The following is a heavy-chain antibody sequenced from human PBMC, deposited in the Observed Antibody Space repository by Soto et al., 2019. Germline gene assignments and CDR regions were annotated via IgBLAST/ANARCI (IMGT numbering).Heavy chain of an antibody. CDR3: ASRRLRDGYIYGPYYDYYGMDV. D-gene: IGHD5-18*01. CDR2: ISSGSTYI. J-gene: IGHJ6*02. V-gene: IGHV3-21*01. Sequence: EVQLVESGGGLVKPGGSLRLSCAASGFTFSSYSMNWVRQAPGKGLEWVSSISSGSTYIYYADSVKGRFTISRDNAKNSLYLQMNSLRAEDTAVYYCASRRLRDGYIYGPYYDYYGMDVWGQGTKVTVSS. CDR1: GFTFSSYS.